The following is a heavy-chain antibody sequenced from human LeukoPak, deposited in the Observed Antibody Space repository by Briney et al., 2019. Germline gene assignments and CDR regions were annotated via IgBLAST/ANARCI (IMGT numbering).Heavy chain of an antibody. J-gene: IGHJ4*02. CDR3: ARHANYYDSSGPADY. Sequence: GGSLRLSCAASRFTFSRYWMHWVRQAPGKGLVGVSRINSDGISTSYADSVKGRFTISRDNAKNTLYLQMNSLTAEDTAVYYCARHANYYDSSGPADYWGKGPLVTVSS. CDR1: RFTFSRYW. V-gene: IGHV3-74*01. D-gene: IGHD3-22*01. CDR2: INSDGIST.